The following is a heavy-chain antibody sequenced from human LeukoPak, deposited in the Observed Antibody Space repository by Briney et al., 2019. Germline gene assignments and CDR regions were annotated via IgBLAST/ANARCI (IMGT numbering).Heavy chain of an antibody. V-gene: IGHV3-13*04. D-gene: IGHD6-19*01. CDR1: GFTFSSYW. CDR2: IGTVFDT. Sequence: GGSLRLSCAASGFTFSSYWMSWVRQAPGKGLEWVSFIGTVFDTSYPGSVKGRFTISRENAKNSVYLQMNSLRAGDTAVYYCARAGGSSGWYGFDPWGQGTLVTVSS. J-gene: IGHJ5*02. CDR3: ARAGGSSGWYGFDP.